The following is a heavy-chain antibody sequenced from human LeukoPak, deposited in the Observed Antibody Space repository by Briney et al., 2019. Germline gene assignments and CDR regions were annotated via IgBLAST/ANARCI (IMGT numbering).Heavy chain of an antibody. Sequence: GGSLRLSCAASGFTFSIYAMSWVRQAPGKGLEWVSPISGSGGSTYYADSVKGRFTISRDNSKNTLYLQMNSLRAEDTAVYYCASARVQYQLLSPSDYWGQGTLVTVSS. CDR2: ISGSGGST. CDR1: GFTFSIYA. CDR3: ASARVQYQLLSPSDY. J-gene: IGHJ4*02. V-gene: IGHV3-23*01. D-gene: IGHD2-2*01.